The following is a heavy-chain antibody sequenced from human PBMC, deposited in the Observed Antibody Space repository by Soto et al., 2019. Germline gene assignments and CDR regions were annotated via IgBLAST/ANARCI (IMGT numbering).Heavy chain of an antibody. CDR1: GYTFTSYG. J-gene: IGHJ4*02. D-gene: IGHD5-12*01. V-gene: IGHV1-18*01. CDR3: ARVDGYSGYEHFDY. CDR2: ISAYNGNT. Sequence: ASVKISCKASGYTFTSYGISWVRQAPGQGLEWMGWISAYNGNTNYAQKLQGRVTMTTDTSTSTAYMELRSLRSDDTAVYYCARVDGYSGYEHFDYWGQGTLVTVSS.